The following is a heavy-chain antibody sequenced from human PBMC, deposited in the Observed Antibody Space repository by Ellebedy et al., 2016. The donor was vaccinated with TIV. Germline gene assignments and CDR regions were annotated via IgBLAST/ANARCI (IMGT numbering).Heavy chain of an antibody. D-gene: IGHD2-21*01. Sequence: ASVKVSCKASGYTFTSFGISWLRQAPGQGLEWMGGIIPLLGITSYAQKFQGGVTITADTSTSTGYMELRSLRSDDTAVYYCARVIGLFDCDGATWSPPPPLDYWGQGTLVTVSS. CDR2: IIPLLGIT. J-gene: IGHJ4*02. CDR1: GYTFTSFG. V-gene: IGHV1-69*10. CDR3: ARVIGLFDCDGATWSPPPPLDY.